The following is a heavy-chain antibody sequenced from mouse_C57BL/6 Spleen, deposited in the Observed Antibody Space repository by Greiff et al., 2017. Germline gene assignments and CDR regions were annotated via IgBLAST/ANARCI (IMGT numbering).Heavy chain of an antibody. J-gene: IGHJ4*01. D-gene: IGHD1-1*01. CDR1: GYTFTDYN. CDR2: INPNNGGT. V-gene: IGHV1-18*01. CDR3: ARRAIFTIYYYGSSYAMDY. Sequence: VQLQQSGPELVKPGASVKIPCKASGYTFTDYNMDWVKQSHGKSLEWIGDINPNNGGTIYNQKFKGKATLTVDKSSSTAYMELRSLTSEDTAVYYCARRAIFTIYYYGSSYAMDYWGQGTSVTVSS.